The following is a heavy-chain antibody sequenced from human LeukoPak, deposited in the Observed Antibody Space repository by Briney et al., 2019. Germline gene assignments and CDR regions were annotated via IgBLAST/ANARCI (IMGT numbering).Heavy chain of an antibody. J-gene: IGHJ6*03. CDR1: GGSISSYY. D-gene: IGHD1-20*01. V-gene: IGHV4-59*01. CDR2: IYYSGST. Sequence: SETLSLTCTVSGGSISSYYWSWIRQPPGKGLEWIGYIYYSGSTNYNPSLKSRVTISVDTSKSQFSLKLSSVTAEDTAVYYCARVTVYTWTSYYYYYYMDVWGKGTTVTVSS. CDR3: ARVTVYTWTSYYYYYYMDV.